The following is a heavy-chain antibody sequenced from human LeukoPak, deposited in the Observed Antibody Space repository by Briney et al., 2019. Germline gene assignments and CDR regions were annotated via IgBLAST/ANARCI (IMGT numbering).Heavy chain of an antibody. CDR2: ISSSSSTI. Sequence: GGSLRLSCAASGFTFSSYSMNWVRQAPGKGLEWVSYISSSSSTIYYADSVKGRFTISRDNAKNSLYLLMNSLRAEDTAVYYCASQPVATPFDYWGQGTLVTVSS. J-gene: IGHJ4*02. D-gene: IGHD5-12*01. CDR1: GFTFSSYS. CDR3: ASQPVATPFDY. V-gene: IGHV3-48*04.